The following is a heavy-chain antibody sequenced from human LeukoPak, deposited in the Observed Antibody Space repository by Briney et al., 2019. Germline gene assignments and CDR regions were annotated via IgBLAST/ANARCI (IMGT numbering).Heavy chain of an antibody. CDR1: GHTFTSYD. Sequence: ASVKVSCKASGHTFTSYDINWVRQATGQGLEWMGWMNPNSGNTGYAQKFQGRVTMTRNTSISTAYMELSSLRSEDTAVYYCVRGLYDSSGYYIDYWGQGTLVTVSS. V-gene: IGHV1-8*01. CDR2: MNPNSGNT. CDR3: VRGLYDSSGYYIDY. J-gene: IGHJ4*02. D-gene: IGHD3-22*01.